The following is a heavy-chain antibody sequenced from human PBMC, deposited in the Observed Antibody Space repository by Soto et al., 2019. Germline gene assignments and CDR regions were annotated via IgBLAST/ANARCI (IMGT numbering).Heavy chain of an antibody. CDR3: AREGYHGSGSYYLPAGYYYYGMDV. D-gene: IGHD3-10*01. CDR2: INPNSGGT. Sequence: SVKVSCQASGYTFTGYYTHWVRQAPGQGLEWMGRINPNSGGTNYAQKFQGRVTMTRDTSISTAYMELSRLRSDDTAVYYCAREGYHGSGSYYLPAGYYYYGMDVWGQGTTVTVSS. V-gene: IGHV1-2*02. CDR1: GYTFTGYY. J-gene: IGHJ6*02.